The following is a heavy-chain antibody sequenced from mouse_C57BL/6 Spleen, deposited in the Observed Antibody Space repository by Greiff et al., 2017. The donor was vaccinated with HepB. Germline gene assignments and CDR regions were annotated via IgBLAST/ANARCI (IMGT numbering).Heavy chain of an antibody. Sequence: EVQRVESEGGLVQPGRSMKLSCTASGFTFSDYYMAWVRQVPEKGLEWVANINYDGSSTYYLDSLKSRFIISRDNAKNILYLQMSSLKSEDTATYYCAREYSNFYYAMDYWGQGTSVTVSS. D-gene: IGHD2-5*01. CDR2: INYDGSST. CDR1: GFTFSDYY. V-gene: IGHV5-16*01. CDR3: AREYSNFYYAMDY. J-gene: IGHJ4*01.